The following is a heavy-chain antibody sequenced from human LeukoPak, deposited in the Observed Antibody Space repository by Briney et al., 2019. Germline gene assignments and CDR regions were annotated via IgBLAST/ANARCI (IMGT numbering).Heavy chain of an antibody. J-gene: IGHJ4*02. CDR2: KNPNSGNT. CDR3: TRAVGTRWYYLGY. Sequence: ASVRVSCKASGYTFTSYDINWVRQATGQGLEWMGWKNPNSGNTGYAQKFQGRVTITRNTSISTAYMELSTLRTEDTAVYYCTRAVGTRWYYLGYWGQGTVVTVSS. V-gene: IGHV1-8*03. CDR1: GYTFTSYD. D-gene: IGHD2-2*01.